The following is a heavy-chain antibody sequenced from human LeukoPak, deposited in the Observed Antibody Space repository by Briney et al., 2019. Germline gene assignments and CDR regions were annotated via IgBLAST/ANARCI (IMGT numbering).Heavy chain of an antibody. CDR2: IYHSGST. CDR1: GGSISSGGYY. CDR3: AREDDYGGFDY. J-gene: IGHJ4*02. D-gene: IGHD4-23*01. Sequence: PSETLSLTCSVSGGSISSGGYYWSWIRQPPGKGLEWIGYIYHSGSTYYNPSLKSRVTISVDRSKNQFSLKLSSVTAADTAVYYCAREDDYGGFDYWGQGTLVTVSS. V-gene: IGHV4-30-2*01.